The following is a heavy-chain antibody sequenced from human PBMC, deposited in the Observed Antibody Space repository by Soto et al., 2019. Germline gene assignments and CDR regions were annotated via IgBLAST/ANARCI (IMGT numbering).Heavy chain of an antibody. CDR1: GYTFTSYG. J-gene: IGHJ1*01. CDR3: ARDEYCSGVRCYSIVYFQH. CDR2: ISAYNGNT. D-gene: IGHD2-15*01. Sequence: ASVKVSCKASGYTFTSYGISWVRQAPGQGLEWMGWISAYNGNTNYAQNLQGRVTMTTDTSTSTAYMELRSLRSEDTAVYYCARDEYCSGVRCYSIVYFQHWGQGTLVTVSS. V-gene: IGHV1-18*01.